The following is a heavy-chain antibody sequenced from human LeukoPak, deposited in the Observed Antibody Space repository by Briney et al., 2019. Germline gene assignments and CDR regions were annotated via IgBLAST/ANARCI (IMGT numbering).Heavy chain of an antibody. V-gene: IGHV1-46*01. Sequence: ASVKVSCKASGYDFTTNYIHWVRQAPGQGLEWMGTINPSVSSTTYGQRFRGRVTMTRDTSKATVYMDLGSLTSEDTAIYYCAKGYCTGASCYVLDSWGQGTLVTVSS. D-gene: IGHD2-15*01. CDR3: AKGYCTGASCYVLDS. CDR1: GYDFTTNY. J-gene: IGHJ4*02. CDR2: INPSVSST.